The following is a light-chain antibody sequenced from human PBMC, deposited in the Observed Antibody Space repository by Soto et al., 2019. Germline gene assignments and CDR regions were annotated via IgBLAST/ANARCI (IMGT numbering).Light chain of an antibody. Sequence: QSVLTQPRSVSGSPGQSVTISCTGTSSDVGTYIFVSWYKQPPGKAPKLLIYDVNKRPSGVPDRFSGSKSGNTASLTISGLQAEDEADYYCSSYAGTYIRYVFGTGTKVTVL. J-gene: IGLJ1*01. CDR3: SSYAGTYIRYV. CDR2: DVN. CDR1: SSDVGTYIF. V-gene: IGLV2-11*01.